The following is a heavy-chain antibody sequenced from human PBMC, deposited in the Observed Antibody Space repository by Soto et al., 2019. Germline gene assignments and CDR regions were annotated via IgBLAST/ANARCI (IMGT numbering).Heavy chain of an antibody. V-gene: IGHV3-30-3*01. CDR3: ARDDKDNSGYYWTPIRQWWGTTDH. CDR2: ISYDGSNK. Sequence: QVQLVESGGGVVQPGTSLRLSCAASGFIFSSYGIHWVRQAPGKGLEWVAIISYDGSNKYFADSVKGRFSISRDNSQKTVYLQMNSLRAEDTAVYYCARDDKDNSGYYWTPIRQWWGTTDHWGPGTLVTVSS. CDR1: GFIFSSYG. D-gene: IGHD3-22*01. J-gene: IGHJ4*02.